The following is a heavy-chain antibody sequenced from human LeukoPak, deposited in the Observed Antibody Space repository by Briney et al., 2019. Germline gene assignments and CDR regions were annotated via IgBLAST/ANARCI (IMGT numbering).Heavy chain of an antibody. CDR2: IYYSGST. Sequence: SGTLSLTCTVSGGSISSYYWSWIRQPPGKGLEWIGYIYYSGSTNYNPSLKSRVTISVDTSKNQFSLKLSSVTAADTAVYYCASSSWYGRIDYWGQGTLVTVSS. V-gene: IGHV4-59*08. J-gene: IGHJ4*02. CDR3: ASSSWYGRIDY. CDR1: GGSISSYY. D-gene: IGHD6-13*01.